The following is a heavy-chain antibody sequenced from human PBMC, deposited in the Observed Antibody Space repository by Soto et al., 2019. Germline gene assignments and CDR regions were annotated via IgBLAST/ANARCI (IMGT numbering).Heavy chain of an antibody. V-gene: IGHV1-46*01. J-gene: IGHJ4*02. CDR3: ARDYYILTGFYPFDY. Sequence: ASVKVSCKASGYTFTSYYMHWVRQATGQGLEWMGIINPSGGSTSYAQKIQGRVTMTRDTSTSTVYMELSSLRSEDTAVYYCARDYYILTGFYPFDYWGQEPLVTGSS. CDR1: GYTFTSYY. CDR2: INPSGGST. D-gene: IGHD3-9*01.